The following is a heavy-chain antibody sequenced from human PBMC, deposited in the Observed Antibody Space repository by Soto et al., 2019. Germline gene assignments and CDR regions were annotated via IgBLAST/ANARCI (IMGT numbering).Heavy chain of an antibody. D-gene: IGHD5-12*01. V-gene: IGHV4-59*08. CDR2: IYYSGST. J-gene: IGHJ5*02. Sequence: PSETLSLTCPVSGGSISSYDWSWIRQHPGKGLEWIGYIYYSGSTNYNPSLKSRVTISVDTSKNQFSLKLSSVTAADTAVYYCARGIVATIAYPPNWFDPWGQGTLVTVSS. CDR1: GGSISSYD. CDR3: ARGIVATIAYPPNWFDP.